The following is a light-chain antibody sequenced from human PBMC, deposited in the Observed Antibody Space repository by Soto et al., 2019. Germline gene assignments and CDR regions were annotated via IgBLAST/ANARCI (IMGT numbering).Light chain of an antibody. J-gene: IGLJ1*01. CDR1: SRDVGSYNY. Sequence: QSALTQPASVSGSPGPSITLSCTGTSRDVGSYNYVSWYQQHPGKAPKLMIHGVSYRPSGVSNRFSGSKSGNTASLTISGLQSVVTDADSTGIYARSPYV. CDR2: GVS. V-gene: IGLV2-14*03. CDR3: GIYARSPYV.